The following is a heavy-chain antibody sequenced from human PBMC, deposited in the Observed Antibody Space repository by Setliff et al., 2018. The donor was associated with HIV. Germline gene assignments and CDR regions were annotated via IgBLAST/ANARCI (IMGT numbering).Heavy chain of an antibody. CDR2: IYYSGST. J-gene: IGHJ3*01. CDR3: ARQITSVTPEMLVVNDAFDV. Sequence: PSETLSLTCTVSGGSISSYYWSWIRQPPGKGLEWIGYIYYSGSTNYNPSLKSRVTISVDTSKNQFSLKLSSVTAADTAVYYCARQITSVTPEMLVVNDAFDVWGQGTLVTVSS. D-gene: IGHD4-17*01. V-gene: IGHV4-59*01. CDR1: GGSISSYY.